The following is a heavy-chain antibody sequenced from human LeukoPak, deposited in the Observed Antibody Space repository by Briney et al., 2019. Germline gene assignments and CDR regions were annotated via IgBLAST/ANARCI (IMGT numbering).Heavy chain of an antibody. J-gene: IGHJ3*02. CDR1: GYTFTSYG. D-gene: IGHD3-10*01. Sequence: ASVKVSCKASGYTFTSYGISWVRQATGQGLEWMGWMNPNSGNTGYAQKFQGRVTITRNTSISTAYMELSSLRSEDTAVYYCARDPNYYGSGGAFDIWGQGTMVTVSS. V-gene: IGHV1-8*03. CDR2: MNPNSGNT. CDR3: ARDPNYYGSGGAFDI.